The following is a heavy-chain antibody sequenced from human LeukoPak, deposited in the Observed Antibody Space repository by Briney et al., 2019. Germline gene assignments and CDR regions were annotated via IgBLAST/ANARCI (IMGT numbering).Heavy chain of an antibody. CDR1: GYTFTGYY. CDR3: ARDLPFSGPSEFDY. V-gene: IGHV1-2*02. J-gene: IGHJ4*02. D-gene: IGHD5-12*01. Sequence: ASVKVSCKASGYTFTGYYMHWVRQAPGRGLEWMGWINPNSGGTNYAQKFQGRVTMTRDTSISTAYMELSRLRSDDTAVYYCARDLPFSGPSEFDYWGQGTLVTVSS. CDR2: INPNSGGT.